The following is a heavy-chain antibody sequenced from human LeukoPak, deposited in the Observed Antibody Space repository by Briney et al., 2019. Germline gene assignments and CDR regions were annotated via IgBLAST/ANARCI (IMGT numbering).Heavy chain of an antibody. Sequence: PGGSLRLSCAASGFTFSNHWMTWVRQAPGKGLEWVANIKEDGSEIYYVDSVKGRFTISRDNSKNSLYLQMNSLRAEDTAVYYCASLDTAKQPLANHWGQGTLVTVSS. J-gene: IGHJ5*02. D-gene: IGHD5-18*01. V-gene: IGHV3-7*03. CDR1: GFTFSNHW. CDR3: ASLDTAKQPLANH. CDR2: IKEDGSEI.